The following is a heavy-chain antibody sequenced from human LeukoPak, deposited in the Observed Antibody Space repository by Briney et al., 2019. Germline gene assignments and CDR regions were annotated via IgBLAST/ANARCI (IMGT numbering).Heavy chain of an antibody. Sequence: SETLSLTCTVSGGSISSYYWSWIRQPPGKGLEWIGYIYHSGSTNYNPSLKSRVTISVDTSKNQFSLKPSSVTAADTAVYYCASGPCSGGSCYTDYWGQGTLVTVSS. J-gene: IGHJ4*02. D-gene: IGHD2-15*01. CDR1: GGSISSYY. CDR3: ASGPCSGGSCYTDY. CDR2: IYHSGST. V-gene: IGHV4-59*01.